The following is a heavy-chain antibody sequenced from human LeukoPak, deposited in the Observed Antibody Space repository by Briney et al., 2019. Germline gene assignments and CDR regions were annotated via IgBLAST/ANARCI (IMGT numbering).Heavy chain of an antibody. CDR3: ASSKDQLGYCSSTSCYLKDY. V-gene: IGHV3-48*03. CDR2: ISSSGGTI. D-gene: IGHD2-2*01. J-gene: IGHJ4*02. CDR1: GFTFSSYE. Sequence: PGGSLRLSCAASGFTFSSYEMNWVRQAPGKGLEWVSYISSSGGTIYYADSVKGRFTISRDNAKNSLYLQMNSLRAEDTAVYYCASSKDQLGYCSSTSCYLKDYWGQGTLVTVSS.